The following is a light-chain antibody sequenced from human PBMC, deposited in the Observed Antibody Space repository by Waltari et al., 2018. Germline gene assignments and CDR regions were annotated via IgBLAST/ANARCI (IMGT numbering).Light chain of an antibody. Sequence: QSALIQPASVSGPPGQSITISCIGTPRDVANYDYVSWYQQFPGAAPRLILYEVTRRPSGISFRFSGSKSANTASLTISGLRPEDEADYHCCSYAGVHTLWVFGGGTKLTVL. CDR3: CSYAGVHTLWV. V-gene: IGLV2-14*03. J-gene: IGLJ3*02. CDR2: EVT. CDR1: PRDVANYDY.